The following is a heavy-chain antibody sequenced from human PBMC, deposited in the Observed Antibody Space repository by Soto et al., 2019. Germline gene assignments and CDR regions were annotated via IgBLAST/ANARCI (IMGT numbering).Heavy chain of an antibody. CDR2: IYYSGAT. D-gene: IGHD1-26*01. J-gene: IGHJ5*02. CDR1: GDSISTSSYY. Sequence: SETLSLTCDVSGDSISTSSYYWGWIRQPPGKGLEWIASIYYSGATYYNPSLQSRVTISVDTSNNRFSLTLSSLTAADTAVYFCERLAYSGYLQTWGQGSLVTVYS. CDR3: ERLAYSGYLQT. V-gene: IGHV4-39*02.